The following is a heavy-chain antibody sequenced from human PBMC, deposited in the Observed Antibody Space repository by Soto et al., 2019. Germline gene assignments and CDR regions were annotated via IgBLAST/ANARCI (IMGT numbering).Heavy chain of an antibody. CDR1: GYTFATYA. J-gene: IGHJ4*02. D-gene: IGHD3-22*01. CDR2: INTGNGNT. Sequence: QVQLVQSGAEVKKPGASVKVSCKASGYTFATYAMHWVRQAPGQRLEWMGWINTGNGNTKYSQKFQGRITITRDTSASTAYMELSSLRSEDTAVYFCAREGYYGSSNWGYWCQGTLVTVSS. CDR3: AREGYYGSSNWGY. V-gene: IGHV1-3*04.